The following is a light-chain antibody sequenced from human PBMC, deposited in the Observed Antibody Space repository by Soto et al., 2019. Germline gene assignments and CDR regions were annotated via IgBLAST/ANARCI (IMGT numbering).Light chain of an antibody. CDR1: SGSVSTNYY. CDR3: VLYLGSGIWV. CDR2: STN. Sequence: QTVVTQEPSFSVSPGGTVTLTCGLSSGSVSTNYYPSWYQQTPGQAPRTLIYSTNIRSSGVPDRFSGSILGNKAALTITGAQADDESGYYCVLYLGSGIWVFGGGTQLTVL. J-gene: IGLJ2*01. V-gene: IGLV8-61*01.